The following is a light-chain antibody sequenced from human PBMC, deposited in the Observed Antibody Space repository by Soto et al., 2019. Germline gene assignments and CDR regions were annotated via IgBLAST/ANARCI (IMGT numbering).Light chain of an antibody. CDR2: ADS. V-gene: IGLV1-40*01. CDR1: PPQFGPPYN. Sequence: QSSLTQPPPVSWAPGQRGTLSFTGSPPQFGPPYNVHWYQQLPGTAPKLLIYADSNRPSGVPDRFSGSKSGTSASLAITGLQAEDEADYYCQSYDSSLRGVVFVGGTQLTVL. CDR3: QSYDSSLRGVV. J-gene: IGLJ2*01.